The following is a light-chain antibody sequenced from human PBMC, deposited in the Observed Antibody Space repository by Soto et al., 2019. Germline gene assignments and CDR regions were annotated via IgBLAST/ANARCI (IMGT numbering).Light chain of an antibody. Sequence: SYELTQPPSVSVAPGQTVRVTCGGKDIGSKSVHWYQQKPGQAPVLVVYDDSDRPSGIPERFSGSNSGNTATLTISSVEACDEGGSYCPVVCRARAHFVFASGTK. CDR1: DIGSKS. CDR3: PVVCRARAHFV. CDR2: DDS. V-gene: IGLV3-21*02. J-gene: IGLJ1*01.